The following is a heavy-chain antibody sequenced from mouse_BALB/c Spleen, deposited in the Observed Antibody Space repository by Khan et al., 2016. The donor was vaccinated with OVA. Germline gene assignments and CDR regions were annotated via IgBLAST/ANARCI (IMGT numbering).Heavy chain of an antibody. J-gene: IGHJ2*01. V-gene: IGHV5-17*02. CDR1: GFTFSSYG. Sequence: EVKLMESGGGLVQPGGSRKLSCAASGFTFSSYGMHWVRQAPEKGLEWVAYISGDSSTIYYTVTVKGRFTISRDNPKNTLSLQMTSLMSEDTAMYYCATSYYYGYYFDYWGPGTTLTVSS. CDR3: ATSYYYGYYFDY. D-gene: IGHD1-1*01. CDR2: ISGDSSTI.